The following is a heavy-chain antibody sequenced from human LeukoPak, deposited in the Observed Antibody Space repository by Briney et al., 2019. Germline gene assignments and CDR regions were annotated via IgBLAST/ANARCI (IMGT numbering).Heavy chain of an antibody. D-gene: IGHD3-10*01. CDR1: GFTFSSYS. CDR3: ARAGFSFSDYSGSFFDY. CDR2: ISRSSSTI. V-gene: IGHV3-48*01. Sequence: PGGSLRLSCAASGFTFSSYSMNWVRQAPGKGLEWVSYISRSSSTIYYADSVKGRFTISRDNAKNSLYLQMNSLRAEDTAVYYCARAGFSFSDYSGSFFDYWGQGTLVTVSS. J-gene: IGHJ4*02.